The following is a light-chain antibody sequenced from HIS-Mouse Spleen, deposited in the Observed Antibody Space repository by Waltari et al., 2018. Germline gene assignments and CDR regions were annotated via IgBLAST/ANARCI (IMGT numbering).Light chain of an antibody. CDR1: SRDVGGYNY. CDR2: DVS. Sequence: QSALTQPASVSGSPGPSITISCTGTSRDVGGYNYVPWYQQHPGKAPKLMIYDVSNRPSGVSNRFSGSKSGNTASLTISGLQAEDEADYYCSSYTSSSTLGVVFGGGTKLTVL. J-gene: IGLJ2*01. V-gene: IGLV2-14*03. CDR3: SSYTSSSTLGVV.